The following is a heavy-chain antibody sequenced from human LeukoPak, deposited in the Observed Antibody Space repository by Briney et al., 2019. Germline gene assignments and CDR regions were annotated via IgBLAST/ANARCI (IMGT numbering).Heavy chain of an antibody. CDR3: AKSAYYGSGSSAFFDY. J-gene: IGHJ4*02. Sequence: PGGSLRLSCAASGFTFSSYSMMWVRQAPGKGLEWVSYISSSSTTIHYADSVKGRFTISRDNAKNTLYLQMNSLRAEDTAVYYCAKSAYYGSGSSAFFDYWGQGTLVTVSS. CDR1: GFTFSSYS. V-gene: IGHV3-48*01. CDR2: ISSSSTTI. D-gene: IGHD3-10*01.